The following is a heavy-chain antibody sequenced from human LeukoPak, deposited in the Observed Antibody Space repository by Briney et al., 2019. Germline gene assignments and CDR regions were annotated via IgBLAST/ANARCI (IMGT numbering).Heavy chain of an antibody. J-gene: IGHJ5*02. CDR2: INPSGGST. V-gene: IGHV1-46*01. CDR3: AGEKRYCSGGSCSRFDP. D-gene: IGHD2-15*01. CDR1: GYTFTGHY. Sequence: ASVKVSCKASGYTFTGHYMHWVRQAPGQGLEWMGIINPSGGSTSYAQKFQGRVTMTRDTSTSTVYMELSSLRSEDTAVYYCAGEKRYCSGGSCSRFDPWGQGTLVTVSS.